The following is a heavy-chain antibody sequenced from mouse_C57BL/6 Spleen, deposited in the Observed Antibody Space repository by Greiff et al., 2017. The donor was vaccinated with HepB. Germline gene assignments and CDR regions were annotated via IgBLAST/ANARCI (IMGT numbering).Heavy chain of an antibody. CDR1: GYTFTSYW. CDR3: AGSDNYGYYFDY. D-gene: IGHD2-2*01. V-gene: IGHV1-55*01. Sequence: QVQLQQSGAELVKPGASVKMSCKASGYTFTSYWITWVKQRPGQGLEWIGDIYPGSGSTNYNEKFKSKATLTVDTTSSTTYMQLSSLTSEDSAVYYCAGSDNYGYYFDYWGQGTTLTVSS. J-gene: IGHJ2*01. CDR2: IYPGSGST.